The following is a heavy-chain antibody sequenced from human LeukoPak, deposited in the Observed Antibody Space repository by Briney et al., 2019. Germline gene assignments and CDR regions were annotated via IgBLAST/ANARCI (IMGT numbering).Heavy chain of an antibody. J-gene: IGHJ4*02. CDR3: ARDEVGATVDY. CDR1: GYTFDRYG. D-gene: IGHD1-26*01. Sequence: ASVKVSSKASGYTFDRYGISWVRQAPGQGLEWMGWISAYNGNTNYAQKLQGRVTMTTDTSTSTAYMELRSLRSDDTAVYYCARDEVGATVDYWGQGTLVTVSS. V-gene: IGHV1-18*01. CDR2: ISAYNGNT.